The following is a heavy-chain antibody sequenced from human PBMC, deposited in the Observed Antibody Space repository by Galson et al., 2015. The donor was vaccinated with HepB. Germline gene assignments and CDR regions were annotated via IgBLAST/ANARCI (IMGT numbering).Heavy chain of an antibody. CDR1: GYTFSKYD. V-gene: IGHV1-18*04. Sequence: SVKVSCKASGYTFSKYDISWVRQAPGHGLEWMGWSSGYNGNTNSAQKFQGRVTMTKETTTSTAYMELRSLRSDDTAVYYCARDRGTYSSSWYGMDVWGQGTTVTVSS. J-gene: IGHJ6*02. CDR2: SSGYNGNT. CDR3: ARDRGTYSSSWYGMDV. D-gene: IGHD6-13*01.